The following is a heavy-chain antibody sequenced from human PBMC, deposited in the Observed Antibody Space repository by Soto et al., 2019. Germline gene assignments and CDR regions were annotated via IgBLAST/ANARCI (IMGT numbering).Heavy chain of an antibody. CDR2: ISGGSGVT. CDR3: AKDEKLTDY. CDR1: GFTFVGCA. D-gene: IGHD3-16*01. Sequence: PGGSLRLSCATSGFTFVGCAMSWARQTPGKGLEWVSFISGGSGVTYYADSVKGRFTISRDNSRNILYLQMNSLRVEDTALYYCAKDEKLTDYWGQGALVTVSS. V-gene: IGHV3-23*01. J-gene: IGHJ4*02.